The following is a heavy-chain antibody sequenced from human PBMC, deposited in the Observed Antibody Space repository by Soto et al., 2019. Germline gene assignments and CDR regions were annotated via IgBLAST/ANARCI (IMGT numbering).Heavy chain of an antibody. CDR2: MSNDGSNT. Sequence: QVHLVESGGGVVQPGRSLRLSCAASGFTFSTYAMHWVRQAPGKGLEWVAFMSNDGSNTYYADSVKGRFTISRDNSKNTLYLQMNSLRPEDTAVYYCAREWISSTSTVEFDSWGQGTLVTVSS. CDR1: GFTFSTYA. D-gene: IGHD5-12*01. J-gene: IGHJ4*02. V-gene: IGHV3-30-3*01. CDR3: AREWISSTSTVEFDS.